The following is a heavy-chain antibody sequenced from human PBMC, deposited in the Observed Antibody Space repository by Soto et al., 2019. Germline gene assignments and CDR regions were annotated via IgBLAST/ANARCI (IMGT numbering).Heavy chain of an antibody. V-gene: IGHV4-38-2*01. J-gene: IGHJ6*02. CDR1: GYSISSGYY. D-gene: IGHD3-10*01. CDR3: ARKGAYNSRSFYYYHYGMDV. Sequence: KTSETLSLTCAVSGYSISSGYYWGWIRQPPGKGLEWIGSIYHSGSMFYNPSLKSRVTISVDTSKNEFSLKLSSVTAADTAVYYCARKGAYNSRSFYYYHYGMDVWGQGTTVTLSS. CDR2: IYHSGSM.